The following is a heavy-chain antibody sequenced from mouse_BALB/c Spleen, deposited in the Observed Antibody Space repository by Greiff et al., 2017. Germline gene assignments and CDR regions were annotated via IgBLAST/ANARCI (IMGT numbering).Heavy chain of an antibody. D-gene: IGHD2-4*01. CDR1: GFTFSSYA. CDR3: ARNRGITTFAY. J-gene: IGHJ3*01. V-gene: IGHV5-9-4*01. CDR2: ISSGGSYT. Sequence: EVMLVESGGGLVKPGGSLKLSCAASGFTFSSYAMSWVRQSPEKRLEWVAEISSGGSYTYYPDTVTGRFTISRDNAKNTLYLEMSSLRSEDTAMYYCARNRGITTFAYWGQGTLVTVSA.